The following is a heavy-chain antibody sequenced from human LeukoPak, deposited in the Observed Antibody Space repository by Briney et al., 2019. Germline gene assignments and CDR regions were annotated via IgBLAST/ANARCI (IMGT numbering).Heavy chain of an antibody. CDR3: AKDKDYGFDY. CDR1: GFTFSSYG. V-gene: IGHV3-30*18. Sequence: GGSLRLSCAASGFTFSSYGMHWVRQAPGKGLEWVAVISYDGSNKYYADSVKGRFTISRDNSKNTLYLQMNSLRAEDTAVYYCAKDKDYGFDYWGQGTLVTVPS. J-gene: IGHJ4*02. D-gene: IGHD4-17*01. CDR2: ISYDGSNK.